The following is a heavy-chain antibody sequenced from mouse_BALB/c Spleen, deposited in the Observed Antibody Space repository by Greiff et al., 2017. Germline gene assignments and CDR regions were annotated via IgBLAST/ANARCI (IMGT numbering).Heavy chain of an antibody. CDR2: IDPANGNT. J-gene: IGHJ3*01. V-gene: IGHV14-3*02. Sequence: VQLQQSGAELVKPGASVKLSCTASGFNIKDTYMHWVKQRPEQGLEWIGRIDPANGNTKYDPKFQGKATITADTSSNTAYLQLSSLTSEDTAVYYCARGNYGNYVWFADWGQGTLVTVSA. D-gene: IGHD2-1*01. CDR1: GFNIKDTY. CDR3: ARGNYGNYVWFAD.